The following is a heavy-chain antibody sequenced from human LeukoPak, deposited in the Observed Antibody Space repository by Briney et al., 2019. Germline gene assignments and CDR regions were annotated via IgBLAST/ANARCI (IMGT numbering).Heavy chain of an antibody. D-gene: IGHD2-2*01. CDR3: AKLFHIVVVPADLPLGGY. J-gene: IGHJ4*02. Sequence: PGGSLRLSCAASGFTFSSYGMHWVRQAPGKGLEWVAFIRYDGSNKYYADSVKGRFTISRDNSKNTLYLQMNSLRAEDTAVYYCAKLFHIVVVPADLPLGGYWGQGTLVTVSS. V-gene: IGHV3-30*02. CDR1: GFTFSSYG. CDR2: IRYDGSNK.